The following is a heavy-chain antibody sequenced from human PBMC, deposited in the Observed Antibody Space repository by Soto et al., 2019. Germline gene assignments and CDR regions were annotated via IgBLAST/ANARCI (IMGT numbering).Heavy chain of an antibody. CDR1: GYTFTSYG. V-gene: IGHV1-18*04. CDR3: ARNTSSSSSLFLVALPYYCYYYGMDV. J-gene: IGHJ6*02. D-gene: IGHD6-6*01. CDR2: ISAYNGNT. Sequence: ASVKVSCKASGYTFTSYGISWVRQAPGQGLEWMGWISAYNGNTNYAQKLQGRVTMTTDTSTSTAYMELRSLRSADTAVYYCARNTSSSSSLFLVALPYYCYYYGMDVWGQGTTVTVSS.